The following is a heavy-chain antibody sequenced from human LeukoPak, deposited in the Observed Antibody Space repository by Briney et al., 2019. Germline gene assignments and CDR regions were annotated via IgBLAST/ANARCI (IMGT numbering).Heavy chain of an antibody. CDR1: GASISGHY. Sequence: SETLSLTCNVSGASISGHYWSWIRRSPGKGLECIGYIYSGSVDYNPSLKSRATISGGTSKNQVSLNLKSVTTADTAMYYCVKVGYGSGTWGWFDPWGQGILVTVST. J-gene: IGHJ5*02. V-gene: IGHV4-59*11. D-gene: IGHD3-10*01. CDR2: IYSGSV. CDR3: VKVGYGSGTWGWFDP.